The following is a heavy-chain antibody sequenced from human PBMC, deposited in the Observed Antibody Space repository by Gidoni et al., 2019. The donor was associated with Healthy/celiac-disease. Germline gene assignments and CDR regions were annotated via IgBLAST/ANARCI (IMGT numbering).Heavy chain of an antibody. CDR3: ARDRWYSGPAVAYYYYYGMDV. CDR1: GFTFSSYS. CDR2: ISSSRSTI. D-gene: IGHD6-19*01. V-gene: IGHV3-48*02. Sequence: EVQLVESWGGLVQPGWSLRLSCAASGFTFSSYSMTWVRQAPGKGLEWVSYISSSRSTIYYADSVKGRVNSSRDNAKNSLYLQMNSLRDEDTAVEYCARDRWYSGPAVAYYYYYGMDVWGQGTTVTVSS. J-gene: IGHJ6*02.